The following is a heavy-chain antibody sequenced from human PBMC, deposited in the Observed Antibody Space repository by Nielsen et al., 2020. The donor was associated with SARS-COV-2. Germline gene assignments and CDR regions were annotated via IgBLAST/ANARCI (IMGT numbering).Heavy chain of an antibody. CDR1: GFTFNSCA. V-gene: IGHV3-23*01. CDR2: ISPTGHKT. CDR3: AIGERLPYYYGINF. D-gene: IGHD1-1*01. Sequence: GESLKISCAASGFTFNSCAMCWVRQAPGKGLEWVSSISPTGHKTDYAESVKGRFTISRDNPKDTLYLQMTHLRAGDTAVYYCAIGERLPYYYGINFWGQGTTVTVSS. J-gene: IGHJ6*02.